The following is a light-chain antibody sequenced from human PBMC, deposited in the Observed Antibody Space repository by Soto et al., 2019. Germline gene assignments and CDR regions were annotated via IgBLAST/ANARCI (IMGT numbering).Light chain of an antibody. V-gene: IGLV2-14*01. J-gene: IGLJ1*01. CDR1: SSDVGGYNS. CDR3: SSYTSSSTRG. Sequence: QSVLTQPASVSGSPGQSITISCTGTSSDVGGYNSVSWYQQHPGKAPKLVIYEVTNRPSGISNRFSGSKSGNTASLTISGLQAEDQADYYCSSYTSSSTRGFGTGTKVT. CDR2: EVT.